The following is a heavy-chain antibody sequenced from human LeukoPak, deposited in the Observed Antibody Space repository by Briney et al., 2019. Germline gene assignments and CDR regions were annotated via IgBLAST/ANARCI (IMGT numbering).Heavy chain of an antibody. Sequence: GGSLRLSCTGSGFTFGDYAMNWVRQAPGKGLEWISYISGSSSIIYYTPSVKGRFTISRDNGKSSLYLQMNSLRDDDTAVYFCARGTWDGDRTFDIWGQGAMVTVSS. V-gene: IGHV3-48*02. CDR1: GFTFGDYA. D-gene: IGHD5-24*01. J-gene: IGHJ3*02. CDR3: ARGTWDGDRTFDI. CDR2: ISGSSSII.